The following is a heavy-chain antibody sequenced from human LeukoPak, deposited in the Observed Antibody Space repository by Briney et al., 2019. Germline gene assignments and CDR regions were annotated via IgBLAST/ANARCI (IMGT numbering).Heavy chain of an antibody. Sequence: SETLSLTCTVSGGSISSSYWSWIRQPPGKGLEWIGYIYYSGSPNYNPSLKSRVTISVDTSKNQFSLKLSSVTAADTAVYYCGREREWIQLPAMRSYYYMDVWGKGTTVTVSS. CDR1: GGSISSSY. D-gene: IGHD5-18*01. CDR2: IYYSGSP. V-gene: IGHV4-59*01. CDR3: GREREWIQLPAMRSYYYMDV. J-gene: IGHJ6*03.